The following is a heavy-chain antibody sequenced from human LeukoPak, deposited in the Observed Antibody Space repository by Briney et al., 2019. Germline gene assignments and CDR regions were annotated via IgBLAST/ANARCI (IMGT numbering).Heavy chain of an antibody. J-gene: IGHJ4*02. CDR2: INSDESST. CDR1: GVTFSNYW. CDR3: TRGYCSGGSCLNFDY. D-gene: IGHD2-15*01. Sequence: GGSLRLSCAASGVTFSNYWMLWVREAPGQRLVWVSRINSDESSTSYADSVKGRFTISRDNAKNTLYLQMNSLRVEDTAVYYCTRGYCSGGSCLNFDYWGQGTLVTVSS. V-gene: IGHV3-74*01.